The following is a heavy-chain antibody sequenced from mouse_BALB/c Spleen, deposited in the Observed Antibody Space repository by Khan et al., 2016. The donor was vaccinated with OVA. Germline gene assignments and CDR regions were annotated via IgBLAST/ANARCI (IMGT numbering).Heavy chain of an antibody. J-gene: IGHJ3*01. V-gene: IGHV14-1*02. CDR3: ARAGYSPWFAY. D-gene: IGHD2-3*01. Sequence: VQLKESGAELVRPGALVKLSCKASGFNIQDYYIHWVKQRPEKGLEWIGWIDPENGNPTYAPKFQGKANITADTSSNTAYLHFSSLTSEDTAVYYCARAGYSPWFAYWGQGTLVTVSA. CDR1: GFNIQDYY. CDR2: IDPENGNP.